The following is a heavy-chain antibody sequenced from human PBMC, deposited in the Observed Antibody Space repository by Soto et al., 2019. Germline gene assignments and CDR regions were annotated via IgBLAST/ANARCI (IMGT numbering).Heavy chain of an antibody. CDR1: GGSISSSSYY. CDR3: ARREGDYADY. J-gene: IGHJ4*02. Sequence: QLQLQESGPGLVKPSETLSLTCTVSGGSISSSSYYWGWIRQPPGKGLEWIGSIYYSGSTYYNPSLKSRVTISVDTSKNQFSLKLISVTAADTAVYYWARREGDYADYWGQGTLVTVSS. D-gene: IGHD4-17*01. CDR2: IYYSGST. V-gene: IGHV4-39*01.